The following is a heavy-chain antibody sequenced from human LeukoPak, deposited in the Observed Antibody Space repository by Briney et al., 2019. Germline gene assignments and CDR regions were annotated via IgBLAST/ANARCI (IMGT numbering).Heavy chain of an antibody. D-gene: IGHD1-14*01. J-gene: IGHJ4*02. Sequence: PGGSLRLSCVASGFSFRKYSMSWVRQAPGQGLEWVSSITGREGNTYAADSVKGRFTISRDNSKNTLYLQMNSLRAEDTAVYYCAKGTDYWGQGTLVTVFS. CDR2: ITGREGNT. V-gene: IGHV3-23*01. CDR3: AKGTDY. CDR1: GFSFRKYS.